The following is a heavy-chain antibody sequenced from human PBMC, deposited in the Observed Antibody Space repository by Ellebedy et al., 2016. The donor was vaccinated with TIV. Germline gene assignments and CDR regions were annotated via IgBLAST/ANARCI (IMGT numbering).Heavy chain of an antibody. D-gene: IGHD6-6*01. J-gene: IGHJ6*02. CDR2: IYYLGTT. V-gene: IGHV4-59*02. CDR3: ARDYGIPVRRHNFYYGLDV. CDR1: GGSVSGYY. Sequence: SETLSLTXTVSGGSVSGYYWKWIRQSPEKGLEWLGFIYYLGTTNYNPSLNSRVTISVDTSRNQFSLNLTSVTAAATAVYYCARDYGIPVRRHNFYYGLDVWGQGTSVTVSS.